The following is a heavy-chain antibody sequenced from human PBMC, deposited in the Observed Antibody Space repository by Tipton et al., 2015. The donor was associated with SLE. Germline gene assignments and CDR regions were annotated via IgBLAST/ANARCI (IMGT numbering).Heavy chain of an antibody. D-gene: IGHD2-2*01. Sequence: LRLSCTVSGGSISSYYWSWIRQPPGKGLEWIGYIYYSGSTNYNPSLKSRVTISVDTSKNQFSLKPSSVTAADTAVYYCARGYCSSTSCYGVWFDPWGQGTLVTVSS. J-gene: IGHJ5*02. V-gene: IGHV4-59*01. CDR2: IYYSGST. CDR3: ARGYCSSTSCYGVWFDP. CDR1: GGSISSYY.